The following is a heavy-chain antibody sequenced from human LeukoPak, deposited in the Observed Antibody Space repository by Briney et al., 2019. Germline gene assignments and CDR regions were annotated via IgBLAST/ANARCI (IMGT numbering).Heavy chain of an antibody. CDR2: IVVGSGNT. Sequence: ASVTVSCMAPGFTFTSSAVQWVRQARGQRLEWIGWIVVGSGNTNYAQKFQERVTIRRDMSTSTAYMELSSLRSEDTAVYYCAAAPRGGHDAFDIWGQGTMVTVSS. D-gene: IGHD6-25*01. J-gene: IGHJ3*02. CDR1: GFTFTSSA. V-gene: IGHV1-58*01. CDR3: AAAPRGGHDAFDI.